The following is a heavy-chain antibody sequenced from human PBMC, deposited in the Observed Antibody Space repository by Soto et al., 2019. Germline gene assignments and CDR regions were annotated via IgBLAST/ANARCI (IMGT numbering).Heavy chain of an antibody. V-gene: IGHV3-30*18. CDR2: ISYDGSNK. Sequence: PGGSLRLSCAASGFTFSSYGMHWVRQAPGKGLEWVAVISYDGSNKYYADSVKGRFTISRDNSKNTLYPQMNSLRAEDTAVYYCAKESSVLLWFGELSYWGQGT. CDR1: GFTFSSYG. CDR3: AKESSVLLWFGELSY. D-gene: IGHD3-10*01. J-gene: IGHJ4*02.